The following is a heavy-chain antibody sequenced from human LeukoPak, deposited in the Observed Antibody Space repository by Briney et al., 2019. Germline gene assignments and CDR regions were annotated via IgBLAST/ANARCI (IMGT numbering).Heavy chain of an antibody. D-gene: IGHD1-26*01. CDR1: GGTFSSYA. CDR3: ARALGLGATRE. CDR2: IIPIFGTA. Sequence: SVKVSCKASGGTFSSYAISWVRQAPGQGLEWMGRIIPIFGTANYAQKFQGRVTITTDESTSTAYMELSSLRSDDTAVYYCARALGLGATREWGQGTLVTVSS. J-gene: IGHJ4*02. V-gene: IGHV1-69*05.